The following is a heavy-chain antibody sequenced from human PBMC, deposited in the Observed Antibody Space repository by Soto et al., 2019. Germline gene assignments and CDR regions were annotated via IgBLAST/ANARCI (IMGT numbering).Heavy chain of an antibody. CDR1: GGSISSYY. V-gene: IGHV4-59*08. CDR3: VRHRYQPLLGGD. Sequence: QVQLQESGPGLVKPSETLSLTCTVSGGSISSYYWTWIRQPPGKGLEWIGYIHYSGSTNYNPSLKSRVTISVDTSKNQFSLKLSSVTAADTAVYYCVRHRYQPLLGGDWGQGTMGTVSS. CDR2: IHYSGST. J-gene: IGHJ3*01. D-gene: IGHD2-2*01.